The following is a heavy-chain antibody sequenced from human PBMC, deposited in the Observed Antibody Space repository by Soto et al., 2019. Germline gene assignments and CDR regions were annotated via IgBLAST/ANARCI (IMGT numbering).Heavy chain of an antibody. D-gene: IGHD6-19*01. CDR1: GGSLTNLY. V-gene: IGHV4-59*11. Sequence: QVQLQESGPGLLKPSETLSLNCTVSGGSLTNLYGSWIRQSPGKGLEWIGFIYYRGTTNYNPSLTRRVTISIDTSKTQYSLKLKSVTAADTAVYSCVREADSSGGFGAWLDSSGQGALVTPSS. CDR2: IYYRGTT. CDR3: VREADSSGGFGAWLDS. J-gene: IGHJ5*01.